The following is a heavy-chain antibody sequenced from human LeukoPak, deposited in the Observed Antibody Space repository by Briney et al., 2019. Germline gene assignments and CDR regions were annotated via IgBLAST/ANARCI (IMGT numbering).Heavy chain of an antibody. J-gene: IGHJ4*02. CDR1: GFNVNNAW. Sequence: PGGSLRLSCEASGFNVNNAWMSWVRQAPGKGLEWVGRIRSKIDGGATDYAAPVKGRFTISRDDSKNTLYLQINSLKIEDTAMYYCYTSITDYWGQGTLVTVSS. CDR3: YTSITDY. V-gene: IGHV3-15*07. D-gene: IGHD2-21*01. CDR2: IRSKIDGGAT.